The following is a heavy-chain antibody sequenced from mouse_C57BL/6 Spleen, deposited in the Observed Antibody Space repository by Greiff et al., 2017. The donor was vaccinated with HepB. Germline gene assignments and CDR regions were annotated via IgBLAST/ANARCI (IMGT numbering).Heavy chain of an antibody. CDR1: GYAFSSSW. D-gene: IGHD1-1*01. CDR3: ARQDNGPHWYYDV. J-gene: IGHJ1*03. Sequence: QVQLQQSGPELVKPGASVKISCKASGYAFSSSWMNWVKQRPGKGLEWIGRIYPGDGDTNYNGKFKGKATLTADKSSSTAYMQLSSLTSEDSAVYFCARQDNGPHWYYDVWGTGTTVTVSS. V-gene: IGHV1-82*01. CDR2: IYPGDGDT.